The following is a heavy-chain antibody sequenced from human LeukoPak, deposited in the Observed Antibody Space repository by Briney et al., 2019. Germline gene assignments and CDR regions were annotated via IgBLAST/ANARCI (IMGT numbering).Heavy chain of an antibody. CDR3: ASLRQRGYSGYQVDY. Sequence: SETLSLTCTVSGGSISSRSYYWGGIRQPPGKGLEWIGSIYYSGSTYYNPSLQSRVTISVDTSKNQFSLKLNSVTAADTAVYYCASLRQRGYSGYQVDYWGQGTLVTVSS. J-gene: IGHJ4*02. CDR1: GGSISSRSYY. V-gene: IGHV4-39*01. D-gene: IGHD5-12*01. CDR2: IYYSGST.